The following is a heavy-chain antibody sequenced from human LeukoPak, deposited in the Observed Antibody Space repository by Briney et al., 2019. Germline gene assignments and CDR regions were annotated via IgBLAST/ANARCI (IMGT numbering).Heavy chain of an antibody. CDR1: GGSISSYY. CDR2: ICYSGST. D-gene: IGHD2-15*01. Sequence: SETLSLTCTVSGGSISSYYWSWIRQPPGKGLEWVGYICYSGSTNYNPSLKIRVTISVDMSKNQFPLKLTSVTVADTAADYCSTYCSGSGCFAAFDVWGQGTMVTVSS. CDR3: STYCSGSGCFAAFDV. V-gene: IGHV4-59*08. J-gene: IGHJ3*01.